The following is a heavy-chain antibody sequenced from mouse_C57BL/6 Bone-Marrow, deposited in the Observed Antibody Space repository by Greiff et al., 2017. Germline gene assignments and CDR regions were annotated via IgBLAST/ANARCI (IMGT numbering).Heavy chain of an antibody. J-gene: IGHJ1*03. CDR2: IYPGSGST. D-gene: IGHD2-5*01. CDR1: GYTFTSYW. Sequence: QVQLQQPGAELVKPGASVTMSCQASGYTFTSYWITWVKQPPGPGLEWIGDIYPGSGSTNYNEKFKSKATLTVDSSSSTAYMQLSRLTSDDSAVYYSARPYYSNYGYVDVWGTGTTVTVSS. CDR3: ARPYYSNYGYVDV. V-gene: IGHV1-55*01.